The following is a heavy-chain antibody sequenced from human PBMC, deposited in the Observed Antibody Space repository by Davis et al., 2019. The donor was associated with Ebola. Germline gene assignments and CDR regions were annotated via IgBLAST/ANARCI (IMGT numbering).Heavy chain of an antibody. J-gene: IGHJ4*02. CDR1: AFTINEYG. D-gene: IGHD2-21*02. Sequence: GESLKISCTASAFTINEYGINGVSQAPGKGLEWMAVIWYDGSIQHYADSVKGRLNISKDSAKNTVYLQMDSLRAEDTAVYYCSSERHDFTDPHFDFWGQGTRVTVSS. V-gene: IGHV3-33*07. CDR3: SSERHDFTDPHFDF. CDR2: IWYDGSIQ.